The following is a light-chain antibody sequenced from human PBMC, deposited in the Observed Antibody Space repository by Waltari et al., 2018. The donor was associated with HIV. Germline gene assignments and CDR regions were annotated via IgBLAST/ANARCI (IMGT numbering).Light chain of an antibody. Sequence: DVQMTQSPSSLSVSIGDRVIITCRASQDITGFLAWFQHRPGTAPKSLIYGTSTLQSGVPSSKFSGSGSGTEFILTITNLQPEDTGTYYCQQYNAYPLTFGGGTKVEI. J-gene: IGKJ4*01. V-gene: IGKV1-16*02. CDR1: QDITGF. CDR2: GTS. CDR3: QQYNAYPLT.